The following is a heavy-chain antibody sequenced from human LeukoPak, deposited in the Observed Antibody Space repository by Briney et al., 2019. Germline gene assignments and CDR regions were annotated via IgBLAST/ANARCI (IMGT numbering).Heavy chain of an antibody. CDR1: GYTFTSYG. J-gene: IGHJ4*02. Sequence: GASVKVSCKASGYTFTSYGISWVRQAPGQGLEWMGWISAYNGNTNYAQKLQGRVTMTTDTSTSTAYMELRSLRSDDTAVYYCARGAMTSSSWYRLDKTSGYDYWGQGTLVTVSS. D-gene: IGHD6-13*01. CDR2: ISAYNGNT. V-gene: IGHV1-18*01. CDR3: ARGAMTSSSWYRLDKTSGYDY.